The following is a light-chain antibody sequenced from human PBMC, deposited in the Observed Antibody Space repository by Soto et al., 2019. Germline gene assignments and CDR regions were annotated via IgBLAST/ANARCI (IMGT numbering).Light chain of an antibody. Sequence: EIVMTQSPSTLSVSPGERATISCMASQSVRSSLAWYQQKPGQAPRLLITSVSIRATGIPFRFSGSWSGTELTLTITSLQSEDFAVYLCQQYYNWPPYTFGPGTKVDIK. V-gene: IGKV3-15*01. CDR3: QQYYNWPPYT. CDR2: SVS. J-gene: IGKJ2*01. CDR1: QSVRSS.